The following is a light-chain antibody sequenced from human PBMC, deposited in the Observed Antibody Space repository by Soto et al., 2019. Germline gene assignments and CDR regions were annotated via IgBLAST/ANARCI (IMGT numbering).Light chain of an antibody. CDR3: QQYYSTPWT. V-gene: IGKV4-1*01. CDR2: WAS. CDR1: QGVLYSSNNKNY. J-gene: IGKJ1*01. Sequence: DIVMTQPPDSLAVSLGERATINCKSSQGVLYSSNNKNYLAWYQQKPGQPPKLLIYWASTRESGVPDRFSGSGSGTDFTLTISSLQAEDVAVYYCQQYYSTPWTFGQGTKVDI.